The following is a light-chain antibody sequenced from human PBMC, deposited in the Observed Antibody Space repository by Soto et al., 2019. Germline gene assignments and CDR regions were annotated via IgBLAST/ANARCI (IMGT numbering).Light chain of an antibody. CDR3: QQYGSSPLFT. CDR2: GAS. Sequence: EMVLTQSPGTLSLSPGERATLSCRASQSVSSSYLAWYQQKPDQAPRLLIYGASSRATGIPDRFSGSGSGTEFTLTISRLEPEDFAVYYCQQYGSSPLFTFGPGTKVDIK. J-gene: IGKJ3*01. V-gene: IGKV3-20*01. CDR1: QSVSSSY.